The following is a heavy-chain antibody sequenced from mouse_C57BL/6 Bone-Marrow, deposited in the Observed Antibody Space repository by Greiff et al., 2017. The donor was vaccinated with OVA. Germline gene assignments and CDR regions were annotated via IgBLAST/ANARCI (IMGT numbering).Heavy chain of an antibody. CDR3: ARSGDYGRFAY. V-gene: IGHV1-82*01. D-gene: IGHD2-4*01. CDR2: IYPGDGDT. Sequence: QVQLQQSGPELVKPGASVKISCKASGYAFSSSWMNWVKQRPGTGLEWIGRIYPGDGDTNYNGKFKGKATLTADKSSSTAYMQLSSLTSEDSAVYFCARSGDYGRFAYWGQGTLVTVSA. J-gene: IGHJ3*01. CDR1: GYAFSSSW.